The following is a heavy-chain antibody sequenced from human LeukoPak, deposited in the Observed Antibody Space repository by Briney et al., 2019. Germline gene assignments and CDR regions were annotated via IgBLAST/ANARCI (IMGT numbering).Heavy chain of an antibody. Sequence: GGSLRLSCVVSSXFTFNYYCMHWVRPAPGKRPEWLSFISFDGSKRFYGESSKGRYTVSRDNSKNTLFLEMRSLRPEDTATYFCAKDPKRGIATYFEYWGQGVLVAVS. J-gene: IGHJ4*02. D-gene: IGHD6-13*01. CDR1: XFTFNYYC. CDR3: AKDPKRGIATYFEY. CDR2: ISFDGSKR. V-gene: IGHV3-30*18.